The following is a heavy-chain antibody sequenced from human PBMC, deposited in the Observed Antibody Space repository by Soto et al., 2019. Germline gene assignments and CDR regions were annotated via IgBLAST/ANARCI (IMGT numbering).Heavy chain of an antibody. V-gene: IGHV4-31*03. J-gene: IGHJ4*02. CDR3: ARGGTMIVVARD. Sequence: QVQLQESGPGLVKPSQTLSLTCTVSGGSISSGGYYWSWIRQHPGKGLEWIGYIYYSGSTYYNPSLNGRVTISVDTSKNQFSLKLSSVTAADTAVYYCARGGTMIVVARDWGQGTLVTVSS. CDR2: IYYSGST. CDR1: GGSISSGGYY. D-gene: IGHD3-22*01.